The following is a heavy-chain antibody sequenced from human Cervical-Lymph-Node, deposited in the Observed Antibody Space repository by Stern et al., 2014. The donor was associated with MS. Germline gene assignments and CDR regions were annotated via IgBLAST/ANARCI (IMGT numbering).Heavy chain of an antibody. CDR1: GFAFRDFS. J-gene: IGHJ5*02. CDR3: VRSGAGNWFDP. D-gene: IGHD3-10*01. CDR2: ISTTGSTI. V-gene: IGHV3-11*01. Sequence: VQLEESGGGLVKPGGSLRVSCAASGFAFRDFSMAWMRQAPGQGLAWIAQISTTGSTIRYADSVKGRYTISRDNAKNLVFLQMNSLRAGDTAVYYCVRSGAGNWFDPWGQGTLVTVSS.